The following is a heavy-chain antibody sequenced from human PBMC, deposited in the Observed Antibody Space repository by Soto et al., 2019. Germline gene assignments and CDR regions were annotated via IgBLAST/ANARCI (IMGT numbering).Heavy chain of an antibody. CDR3: AKDDYYESSGTHPSH. V-gene: IGHV3-23*01. J-gene: IGHJ4*02. CDR2: ISGSGVST. D-gene: IGHD3-22*01. Sequence: PGGSLRLSCVASGFTFSSFTMTWVRQAPGKGLEWVSAISGSGVSTYYADSVKGRFTISRDNSKNTLYMQLKSLRAEDTAIYYCAKDDYYESSGTHPSHWGQGTLVTVSS. CDR1: GFTFSSFT.